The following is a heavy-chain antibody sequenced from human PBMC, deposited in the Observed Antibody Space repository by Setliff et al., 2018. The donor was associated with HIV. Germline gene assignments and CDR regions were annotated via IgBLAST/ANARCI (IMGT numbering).Heavy chain of an antibody. J-gene: IGHJ3*02. V-gene: IGHV4-34*01. Sequence: SETLSLTCAVYGGSFSDYFWTWIRQPPGKGLGWIGTIRPSGGTNYNPSLKSRVTISVDSSKNQFSLKLSSVTAADTAVYFCARTRWFEESASYDAFDIWGQGTMVTVSS. CDR2: IRPSGGT. D-gene: IGHD3-10*01. CDR3: ARTRWFEESASYDAFDI. CDR1: GGSFSDYF.